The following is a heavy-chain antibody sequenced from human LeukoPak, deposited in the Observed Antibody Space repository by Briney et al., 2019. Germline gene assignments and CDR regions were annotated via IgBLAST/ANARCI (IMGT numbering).Heavy chain of an antibody. V-gene: IGHV3-74*01. CDR1: GLTYNIYW. CDR2: INSDGSST. Sequence: PGGSLRLSCAASGLTYNIYWMQWLPHATGEGLVWVSRINSDGSSTSYADSVKGRFTISRDNAKNTLYVQMNSLRAEDTGVYYCATSRYSGDYFDYWGQGTRVTVSS. D-gene: IGHD6-19*01. CDR3: ATSRYSGDYFDY. J-gene: IGHJ4*02.